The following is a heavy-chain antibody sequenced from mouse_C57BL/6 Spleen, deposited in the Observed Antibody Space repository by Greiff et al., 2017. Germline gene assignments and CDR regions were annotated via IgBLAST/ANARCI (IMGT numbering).Heavy chain of an antibody. Sequence: QVQLQQSGPELVKPGASVKISCKASGYAFSSSWMNWVKQRPGKGLEWIGRIYPGDGDTNYNGKFKGKATLTADKSSSTAYMQLSSLTSEDSAVCFCARYTTVIDYWGQGTTLTVSS. CDR1: GYAFSSSW. D-gene: IGHD1-1*01. V-gene: IGHV1-82*01. J-gene: IGHJ2*01. CDR3: ARYTTVIDY. CDR2: IYPGDGDT.